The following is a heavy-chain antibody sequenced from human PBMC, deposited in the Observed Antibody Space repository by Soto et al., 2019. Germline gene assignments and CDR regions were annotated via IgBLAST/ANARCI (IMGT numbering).Heavy chain of an antibody. CDR1: GYIFTSYG. Sequence: QVQVVQSGADVKKPGASVKVSCKASGYIFTSYGITWVRQAPGQGLEWMGWISAYNANTNYAQKFQGRVTMTTDTSTSTAYMEVRSLRSDATAVYYCARTYCYGASCYSGQFDYWGQGTLVTVSS. D-gene: IGHD2-15*01. V-gene: IGHV1-18*01. CDR3: ARTYCYGASCYSGQFDY. J-gene: IGHJ4*02. CDR2: ISAYNANT.